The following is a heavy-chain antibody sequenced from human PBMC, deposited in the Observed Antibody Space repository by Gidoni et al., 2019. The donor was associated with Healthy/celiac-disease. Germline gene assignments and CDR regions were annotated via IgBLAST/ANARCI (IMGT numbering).Heavy chain of an antibody. CDR2: IWYDGSNK. CDR1: GFTFSRYG. Sequence: QVQLVESGGGVVQPGRSLSLSCAASGFTFSRYGMHWVRQAPGKGLEWVEIIWYDGSNKYYADSVKGRFTISRDNSKNTLYLQMNSLRAEDTAVYYCARDSDDCTGGVCHTYWGQGTLVTVSS. CDR3: ARDSDDCTGGVCHTY. D-gene: IGHD2-8*02. J-gene: IGHJ4*02. V-gene: IGHV3-33*01.